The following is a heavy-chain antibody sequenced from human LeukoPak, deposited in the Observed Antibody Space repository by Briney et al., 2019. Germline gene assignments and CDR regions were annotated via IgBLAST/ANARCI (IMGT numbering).Heavy chain of an antibody. J-gene: IGHJ3*02. CDR2: ISVYNGDT. CDR3: ASRCGGGTCYPVMWGAFDI. Sequence: ASVKVSCKASGYTFTNYAFSWVRQAPGQGLEWMGWISVYNGDTKYAQKFQGRVTMTTDTSATTAYMELMNLRSDDTAVYYCASRCGGGTCYPVMWGAFDIWGQGTMVSVSS. CDR1: GYTFTNYA. D-gene: IGHD2-15*01. V-gene: IGHV1-18*01.